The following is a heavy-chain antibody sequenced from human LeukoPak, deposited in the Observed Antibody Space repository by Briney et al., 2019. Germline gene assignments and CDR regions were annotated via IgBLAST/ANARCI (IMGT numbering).Heavy chain of an antibody. CDR3: ARDSESNWYEGEYNWFDP. CDR1: GYTFTGYY. V-gene: IGHV1-2*02. J-gene: IGHJ5*02. Sequence: ASVKVSCKASGYTFTGYYMHWVRQAPGQGLEWMGWINPNSGNTNYAQKLQGRVTMTTDTSTSTAYMELRSLRSDDTAVYYCARDSESNWYEGEYNWFDPWGQGTLVTVSS. CDR2: INPNSGNT. D-gene: IGHD1-1*01.